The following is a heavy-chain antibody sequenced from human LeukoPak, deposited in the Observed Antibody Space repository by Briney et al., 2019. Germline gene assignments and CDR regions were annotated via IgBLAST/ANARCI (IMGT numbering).Heavy chain of an antibody. V-gene: IGHV4-59*01. J-gene: IGHJ4*02. D-gene: IGHD4-17*01. CDR1: GGSISSYY. CDR2: IYNSGST. Sequence: SSETLSLTCTVSGGSISSYYWSWIRQPPGKGLEWIGYIYNSGSTNYNPSLKSRVTISVDTSKNQFSLKLRSVTAADTAVYYCSRRNGDYGDYAWGQGTLVTVSS. CDR3: SRRNGDYGDYA.